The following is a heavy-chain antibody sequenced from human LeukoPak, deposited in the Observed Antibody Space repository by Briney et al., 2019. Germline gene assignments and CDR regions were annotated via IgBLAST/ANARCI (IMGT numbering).Heavy chain of an antibody. Sequence: SETLSLTCTVSGGSISGYYWSWIRQPAGGVLECIGRIYSTGTTTYNASLRSRVTISVDQSKSQFSLKLTSVTAADTAVYYCARVEAGAAAFYFDHWGRGTLVTVSS. CDR3: ARVEAGAAAFYFDH. D-gene: IGHD6-13*01. J-gene: IGHJ4*02. V-gene: IGHV4-4*07. CDR2: IYSTGTT. CDR1: GGSISGYY.